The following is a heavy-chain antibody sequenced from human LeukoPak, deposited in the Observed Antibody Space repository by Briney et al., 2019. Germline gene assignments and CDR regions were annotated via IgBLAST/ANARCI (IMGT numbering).Heavy chain of an antibody. J-gene: IGHJ4*02. CDR1: GGSISSSSYY. D-gene: IGHD7-27*01. CDR2: IYYSGST. Sequence: SETLSLTCTVSGGSISSSSYYWGWIRQPPGKGLEWIGSIYYSGSTYYNPSLKSRVTISVDTSKNQFSLKLSSVTAADTAVYYCARDFNPLGSLDYWGQGTLVTVSS. V-gene: IGHV4-39*07. CDR3: ARDFNPLGSLDY.